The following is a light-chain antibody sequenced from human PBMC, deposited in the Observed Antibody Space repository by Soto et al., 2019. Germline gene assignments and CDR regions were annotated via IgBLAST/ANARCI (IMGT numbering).Light chain of an antibody. J-gene: IGLJ3*02. V-gene: IGLV1-51*02. CDR1: SPNIGKNF. CDR2: ESN. CDR3: GTWDSSLSAWV. Sequence: QSVLTQPPSVSAAPGQDVTTSSFGRSPNIGKNFVSWYQQVPGTAPKLLIYESNKRPSGIPDRFSGSKSGTSATLGISGLQTGDEADYYCGTWDSSLSAWVFGGGTKLTVL.